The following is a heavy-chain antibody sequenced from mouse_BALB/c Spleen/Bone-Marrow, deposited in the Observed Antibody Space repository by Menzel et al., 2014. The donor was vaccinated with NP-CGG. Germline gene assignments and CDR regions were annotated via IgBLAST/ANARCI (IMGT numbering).Heavy chain of an antibody. Sequence: AELVRPGSSVKISCKASGYAFSAYWMNWVKQRPGQGLEWIGQIYPGDGDTNYNGKFKGKATLTADKSSSTAYMQLSSLTSEDSAVYFCTRSTATFDYWGQGTTLTVSS. D-gene: IGHD1-2*01. CDR3: TRSTATFDY. CDR1: GYAFSAYW. J-gene: IGHJ2*01. CDR2: IYPGDGDT. V-gene: IGHV1-80*01.